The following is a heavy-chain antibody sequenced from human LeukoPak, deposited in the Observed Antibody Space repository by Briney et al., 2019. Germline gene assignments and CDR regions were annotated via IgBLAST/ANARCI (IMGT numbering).Heavy chain of an antibody. CDR3: TRDRAI. V-gene: IGHV6-1*01. Sequence: QTLSLTCAISGDSVSSNTATWNWLRQSPSRGLEWLGRTYYRSMWNSDYAPSVKSRITINPDTSKNQVSLLLSSVTPDDAAVYYCTRDRAIWGQGTMDTVAS. J-gene: IGHJ3*02. CDR1: GDSVSSNTAT. CDR2: TYYRSMWNS.